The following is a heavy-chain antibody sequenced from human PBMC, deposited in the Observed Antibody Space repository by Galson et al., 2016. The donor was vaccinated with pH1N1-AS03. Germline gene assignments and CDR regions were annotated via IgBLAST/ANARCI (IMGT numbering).Heavy chain of an antibody. CDR3: ATDVVTAMGRAFDI. J-gene: IGHJ3*02. CDR2: INPNSGGA. CDR1: GYTFIGYY. Sequence: SVMVSCKASGYTFIGYYMHWVRQAPGQGLEWLGRINPNSGGANDVQKFQDTVTMTRDTSISTAYMELSGLTSDDTAVYYCATDVVTAMGRAFDIWGQGTMVTVSS. V-gene: IGHV1-2*06. D-gene: IGHD2-21*02.